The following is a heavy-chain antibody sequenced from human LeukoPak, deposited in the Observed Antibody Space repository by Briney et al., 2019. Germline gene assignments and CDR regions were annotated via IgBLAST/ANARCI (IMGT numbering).Heavy chain of an antibody. CDR3: ARVGAYSYYYYMDV. CDR1: GGSISSYF. V-gene: IGHV4-59*01. Sequence: ASETLSLTCTVSGGSISSYFWSWIRQPPGKGLEWIGYIHYSGFTQYNPSLKSRVTISVDTSKNQFSLKLSSVTAADTAVYYCARVGAYSYYYYMDVWGKGTTVTISS. D-gene: IGHD3-16*01. CDR2: IHYSGFT. J-gene: IGHJ6*03.